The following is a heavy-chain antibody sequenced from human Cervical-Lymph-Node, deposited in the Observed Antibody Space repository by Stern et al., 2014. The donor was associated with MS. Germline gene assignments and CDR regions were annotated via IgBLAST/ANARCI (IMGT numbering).Heavy chain of an antibody. CDR3: ATDRDDFRSGYSAPTKGYGLDV. J-gene: IGHJ6*02. Sequence: VQLVPSGAEVKKPGASVKVSCKVSGYTLTDLSMHWVRQAPGKGLEWMGGFDPEAGETIYAQTFQGRLTMTEDTSTDTAYMELSSLRSEDTAVYYCATDRDDFRSGYSAPTKGYGLDVWGQGTTVTVTS. V-gene: IGHV1-24*01. CDR2: FDPEAGET. D-gene: IGHD3-3*01. CDR1: GYTLTDLS.